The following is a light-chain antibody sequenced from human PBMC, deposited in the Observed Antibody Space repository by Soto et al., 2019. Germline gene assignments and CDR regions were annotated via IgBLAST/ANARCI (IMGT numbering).Light chain of an antibody. J-gene: IGKJ1*01. CDR1: QSVSSN. CDR2: GAS. CDR3: QQYNNWPGT. V-gene: IGKV3-15*01. Sequence: EIVMTQSPATLSVSPGERATLSCRASQSVSSNLAWYQQKPGQAPRLLIYGASSRATGVPARFSGSGSGTEFTLTISSLQSEDLVVYYCQQYNNWPGTFGQGTKVEIK.